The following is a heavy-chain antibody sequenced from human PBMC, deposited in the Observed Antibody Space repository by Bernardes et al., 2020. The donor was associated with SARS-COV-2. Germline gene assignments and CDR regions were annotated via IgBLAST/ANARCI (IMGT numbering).Heavy chain of an antibody. CDR3: ARSFGDSSSWYDGEDAFDI. CDR2: IYSGGST. Sequence: SCASSGFTVSSNYMSWVRKAPGKGLEWVSVIYSGGSTYYADSVKGRFTISRHNSKNTLYLQMNSLSAEDTAVYYCARSFGDSSSWYDGEDAFDIWGQGTMVTVSS. CDR1: GFTVSSNY. J-gene: IGHJ3*02. V-gene: IGHV3-53*04. D-gene: IGHD6-13*01.